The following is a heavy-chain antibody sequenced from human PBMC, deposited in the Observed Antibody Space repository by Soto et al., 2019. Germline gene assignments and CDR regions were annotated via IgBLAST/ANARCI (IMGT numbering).Heavy chain of an antibody. J-gene: IGHJ6*03. D-gene: IGHD3-10*01. V-gene: IGHV3-7*01. CDR2: IKQDGSEK. Sequence: PGGSLRLSCAASGFTFSSYWMSWVRQAPGKGLEWVANIKQDGSEKYYVDSVKGRFTISRDNAKNSLYLQMNSLRAEDTAVYYCARAMGAAQNYYYYYMDVWGKGTTVTVSS. CDR1: GFTFSSYW. CDR3: ARAMGAAQNYYYYYMDV.